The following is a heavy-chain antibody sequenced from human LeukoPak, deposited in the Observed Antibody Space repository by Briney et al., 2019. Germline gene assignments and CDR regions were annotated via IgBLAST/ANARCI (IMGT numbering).Heavy chain of an antibody. J-gene: IGHJ3*02. CDR1: EFTFSSFE. V-gene: IGHV3-48*03. Sequence: GGSLRLSCVASEFTFSSFELNWVRQAPGKGLEWISYISDVGDTQHYADSVKGRFTISRDNARNSLFLQMNSLTAEDTGVYYCARDRSKVTAYDDALDIWGPGTMVIVSS. CDR3: ARDRSKVTAYDDALDI. CDR2: ISDVGDTQ. D-gene: IGHD2-21*02.